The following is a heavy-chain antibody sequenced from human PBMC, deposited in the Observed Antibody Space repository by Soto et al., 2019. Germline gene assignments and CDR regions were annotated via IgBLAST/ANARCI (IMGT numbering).Heavy chain of an antibody. CDR2: IHPNTGGT. CDR1: GYPYTNSY. J-gene: IGHJ6*02. V-gene: IGHV1-2*02. Sequence: QVQLVQSGAEVRKPGASVKVSCKASGYPYTNSYMHWVRQAPGQGLGWMGWIHPNTGGTNYAQKLQGRVTMTRDTSVSTVYMELNRLTPDDTAIYYCASDFRTRGWFRQAGNFAMDVWGQGTTVTVS. CDR3: ASDFRTRGWFRQAGNFAMDV. D-gene: IGHD6-19*01.